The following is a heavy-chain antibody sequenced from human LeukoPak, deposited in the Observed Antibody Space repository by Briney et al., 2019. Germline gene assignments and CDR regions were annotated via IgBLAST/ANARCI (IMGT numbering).Heavy chain of an antibody. V-gene: IGHV4-38-2*02. J-gene: IGHJ4*02. CDR1: GYSISSGYY. CDR3: ARGSRRFTMIAVYFDY. CDR2: IYHSGST. Sequence: PSETLSLTCTVAGYSISSGYYWGWIRQPPGKGLWCIGSIYHSGSTYYNPSLKSRVTISVDTSKNQFSLKLSSVTAADTAVYYCARGSRRFTMIAVYFDYWGQGALVTVSS. D-gene: IGHD3-22*01.